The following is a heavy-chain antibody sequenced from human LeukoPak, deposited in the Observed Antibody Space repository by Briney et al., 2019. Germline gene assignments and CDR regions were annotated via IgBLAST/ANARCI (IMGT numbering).Heavy chain of an antibody. V-gene: IGHV1-18*01. CDR3: ARDQGEVVPAALYYYYYGMDV. D-gene: IGHD2-2*01. CDR1: GYTFTSYG. Sequence: ASVKVSCKASGYTFTSYGISWVRQAPGQGLEWMGWISAYNGNTNYAQKLQGRVTMTTDTSTGTAYMELRSLRSEDTAVYYCARDQGEVVPAALYYYYYGMDVWGQGTTVTVSS. CDR2: ISAYNGNT. J-gene: IGHJ6*02.